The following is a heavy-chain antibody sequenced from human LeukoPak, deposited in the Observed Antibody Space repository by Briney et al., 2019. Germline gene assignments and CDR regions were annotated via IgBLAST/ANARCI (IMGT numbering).Heavy chain of an antibody. D-gene: IGHD3-22*01. CDR3: ARGAPGSSGYYRHFDY. CDR1: GYTFTSYD. CDR2: MNPNSGNT. J-gene: IGHJ4*02. Sequence: GASVKVSCKASGYTFTSYDINWVRQATGQGLEWMGWMNPNSGNTGYAQRFQGRVSMTRNTSVSTGYMELSSLRSEDTAVYYCARGAPGSSGYYRHFDYWGQGTLVTVSS. V-gene: IGHV1-8*01.